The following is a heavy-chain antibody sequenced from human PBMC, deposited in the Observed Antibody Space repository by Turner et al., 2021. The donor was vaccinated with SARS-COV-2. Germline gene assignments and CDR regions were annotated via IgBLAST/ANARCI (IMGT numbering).Heavy chain of an antibody. D-gene: IGHD1-26*01. J-gene: IGHJ4*02. CDR1: GFTFSSYT. Sequence: EVKLVQSGGGLVQPGGSLRLSCAASGFTFSSYTMNWVRQAPGKGLELISFITGNGDKIYSADSVRGRFTISRDNAKTSLFLQMNNLRAEDTAVYYCTSIVGASWGQGSLVTVSS. V-gene: IGHV3-48*01. CDR2: ITGNGDKI. CDR3: TSIVGAS.